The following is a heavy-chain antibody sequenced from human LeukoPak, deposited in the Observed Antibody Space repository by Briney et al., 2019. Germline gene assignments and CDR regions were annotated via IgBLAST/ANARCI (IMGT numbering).Heavy chain of an antibody. Sequence: PSETLSLTCAVYGGSFSGYYWSWIRQPPGKGLEWIGEINHSGSTNYNPSLKSRVTISVDTSKNQFSLKLSSVTAADTAVYYCARGARVRHYYGSGSYSGGHWFDPWGQGTLVTVSS. CDR3: ARGARVRHYYGSGSYSGGHWFDP. D-gene: IGHD3-10*01. CDR2: INHSGST. CDR1: GGSFSGYY. V-gene: IGHV4-34*01. J-gene: IGHJ5*02.